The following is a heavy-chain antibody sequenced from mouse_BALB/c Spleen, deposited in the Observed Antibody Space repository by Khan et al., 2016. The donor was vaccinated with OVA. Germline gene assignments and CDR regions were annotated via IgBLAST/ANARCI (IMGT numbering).Heavy chain of an antibody. CDR3: ARNGNYWYFEV. J-gene: IGHJ1*01. Sequence: HIQLVQSGPELKKPGETVKISCKASGYTFTNYGMNWVKQAPGKGLKWMGWINTYTGEPTYADDFKGRFAFSLETSASTAYLQINNLKNEDTATYFCARNGNYWYFEVWGAGTTVTVSS. D-gene: IGHD2-1*01. CDR1: GYTFTNYG. CDR2: INTYTGEP. V-gene: IGHV9-3-1*01.